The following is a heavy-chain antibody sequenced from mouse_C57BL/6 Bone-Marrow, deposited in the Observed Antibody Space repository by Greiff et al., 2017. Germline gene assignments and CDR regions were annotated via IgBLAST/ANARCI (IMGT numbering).Heavy chain of an antibody. J-gene: IGHJ3*01. CDR1: GFTFSSYG. Sequence: EVQVVESGGDLVKPGGSLKLSCAASGFTFSSYGMSWVRQTPDKRLEWVATISSGGSYTYYPDSVKGRFTISSDNAKNTLYLQMSSLKSEDTARDYCARLQLGPWFAYWGQGTLVTVSA. D-gene: IGHD4-1*02. V-gene: IGHV5-6*01. CDR3: ARLQLGPWFAY. CDR2: ISSGGSYT.